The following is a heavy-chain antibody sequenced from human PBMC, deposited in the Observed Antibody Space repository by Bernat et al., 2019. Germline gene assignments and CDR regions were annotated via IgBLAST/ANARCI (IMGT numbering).Heavy chain of an antibody. V-gene: IGHV3-48*02. CDR3: ARAAGDGRHSFDY. Sequence: EVQLVESGGGLVQPGGSLRVSCVASGFTVSSYSMNWVRQAPGKGRGWISYISSSSSTIYYADSVKGRFTISRDNANNSLYLQMNSPRDEDTAVYYCARAAGDGRHSFDYWGQGNLVTVSS. D-gene: IGHD1-26*01. CDR1: GFTVSSYS. CDR2: ISSSSSTI. J-gene: IGHJ4*02.